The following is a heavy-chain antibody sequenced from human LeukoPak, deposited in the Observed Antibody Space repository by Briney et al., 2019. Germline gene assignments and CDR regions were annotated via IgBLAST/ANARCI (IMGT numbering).Heavy chain of an antibody. CDR3: ARVQVFGPDYYDSSPKAFDI. Sequence: GGSLRLSCAASGFTFSSYEMNWVRQAPGKGLEWVSYISSSGSTIYYADSVKGRFTISRDNAKNSLYLQMNSLRAEDTAVYYCARVQVFGPDYYDSSPKAFDIWGQGTMVTVSS. J-gene: IGHJ3*02. CDR1: GFTFSSYE. D-gene: IGHD3-22*01. V-gene: IGHV3-48*03. CDR2: ISSSGSTI.